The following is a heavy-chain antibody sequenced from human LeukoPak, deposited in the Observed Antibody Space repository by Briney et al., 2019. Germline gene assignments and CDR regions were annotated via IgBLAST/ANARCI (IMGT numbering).Heavy chain of an antibody. D-gene: IGHD3-16*01. V-gene: IGHV4-34*01. CDR2: INHSGST. Sequence: PSETLSLTCAVYGGSFSDYYWSWIRQPPGKGLEWIGEINHSGSTNYNPSLKSRVTISVDTSKNQLSLKLSSVTAADTAVYYCARVVDPGGYYYFYYMDVWGKGTTVTVSS. CDR3: ARVVDPGGYYYFYYMDV. J-gene: IGHJ6*03. CDR1: GGSFSDYY.